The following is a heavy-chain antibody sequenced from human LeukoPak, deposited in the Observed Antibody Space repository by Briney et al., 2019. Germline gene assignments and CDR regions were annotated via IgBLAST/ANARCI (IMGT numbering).Heavy chain of an antibody. D-gene: IGHD3-16*01. J-gene: IGHJ3*02. CDR3: ARDRSYGAFDI. CDR2: IVSHGGRT. V-gene: IGHV3-20*04. Sequence: GGSLRLSCAASGFTFQNYGMNWARQAPGKGLEWVSGIVSHGGRTLYADSVRGRFTISRDNAENSLWLQMDSLRAEDTALYYCARDRSYGAFDIWGQGTMVTVSS. CDR1: GFTFQNYG.